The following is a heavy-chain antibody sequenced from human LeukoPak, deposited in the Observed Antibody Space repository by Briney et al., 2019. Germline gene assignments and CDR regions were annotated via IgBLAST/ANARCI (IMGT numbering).Heavy chain of an antibody. V-gene: IGHV4-34*01. Sequence: SETLSLTCAVYGGSFSGYYWSWIRQPPGKGLEWIGEINHSGSTNYNPSLKSRVSISVDTSKNQFYLKLSSVTAADTAVYYCAGSWVFDYWGQGTLVTVSS. J-gene: IGHJ4*02. CDR3: AGSWVFDY. CDR1: GGSFSGYY. D-gene: IGHD1-26*01. CDR2: INHSGST.